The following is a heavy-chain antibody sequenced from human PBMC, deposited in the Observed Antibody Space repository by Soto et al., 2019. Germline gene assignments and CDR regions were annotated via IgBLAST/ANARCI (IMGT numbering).Heavy chain of an antibody. Sequence: VGSLRLSCAAPGFTFSVYNMSWVRQAPGKGLEWVAYISSGGTTIYYADSVKGRFTFSRGNFRNTLDLHMGSLRVEDTATYYCVSWVSAHFDYWGQGTLVTVSS. D-gene: IGHD2-8*01. CDR2: ISSGGTTI. J-gene: IGHJ4*02. CDR1: GFTFSVYN. V-gene: IGHV3-48*01. CDR3: VSWVSAHFDY.